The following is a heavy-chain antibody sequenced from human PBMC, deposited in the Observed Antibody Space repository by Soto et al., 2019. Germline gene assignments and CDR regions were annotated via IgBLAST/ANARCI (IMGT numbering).Heavy chain of an antibody. CDR3: AKAVRNCSGGSCYYYYYYMDV. D-gene: IGHD2-15*01. V-gene: IGHV3-9*01. Sequence: EVQLVESGGGLVQPGRSLRLSCAASGFTFDDYAMHWVRQAPGKGLEWVSGISWNSGSIGYADSVKGRFTISRDNAKNALYLQMNRRRAEDTALYYCAKAVRNCSGGSCYYYYYYMDVWGKGTTVTVS. J-gene: IGHJ6*03. CDR2: ISWNSGSI. CDR1: GFTFDDYA.